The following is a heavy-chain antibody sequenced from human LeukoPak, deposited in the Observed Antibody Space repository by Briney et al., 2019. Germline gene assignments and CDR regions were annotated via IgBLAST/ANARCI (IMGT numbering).Heavy chain of an antibody. CDR3: AREKPFYDSSGYYYPIAFDY. D-gene: IGHD3-22*01. CDR1: GASFSGYY. J-gene: IGHJ4*02. CDR2: INHSGST. Sequence: TSETLSLTCAVYGASFSGYYWSWIRQPPGKGLEWIGEINHSGSTNYNPSLKSRVTISVDTSKNQFSLKLSSVTAADTALYYCAREKPFYDSSGYYYPIAFDYWGQGTLVTVSS. V-gene: IGHV4-34*01.